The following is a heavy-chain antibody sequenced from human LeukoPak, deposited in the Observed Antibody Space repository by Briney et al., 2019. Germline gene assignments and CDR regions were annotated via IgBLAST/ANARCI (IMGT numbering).Heavy chain of an antibody. D-gene: IGHD1-1*01. Sequence: PGGSLRLSCAASGFTFSSFWMHWVRQPPGKGLEWVSHINTDGSEKYYVDSVKGRVTISRDNANNTLYLQMNSSRAEDKAVYYFAIQGLDYCVQGTPVTDSS. J-gene: IGHJ4*02. CDR1: GFTFSSFW. V-gene: IGHV3-7*01. CDR2: INTDGSEK. CDR3: AIQGLDY.